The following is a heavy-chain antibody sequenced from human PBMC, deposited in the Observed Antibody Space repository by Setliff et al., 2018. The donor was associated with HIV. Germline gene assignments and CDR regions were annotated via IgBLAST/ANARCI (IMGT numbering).Heavy chain of an antibody. CDR1: GASISSHY. V-gene: IGHV4-59*11. CDR2: IYYSGST. CDR3: ARAPLYDFWSSGFDAFDI. J-gene: IGHJ3*02. D-gene: IGHD3-3*01. Sequence: SETLSLTCSVSGASISSHYWNWIRQPPGKGLEWIGYIYYSGSTNYNPFLKSRVTISVDTSKNQFSLKLSSVTAADTAVYYCARAPLYDFWSSGFDAFDIWGQGTMVTVSS.